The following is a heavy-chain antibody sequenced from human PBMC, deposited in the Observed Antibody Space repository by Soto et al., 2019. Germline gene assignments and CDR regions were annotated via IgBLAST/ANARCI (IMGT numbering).Heavy chain of an antibody. J-gene: IGHJ4*02. Sequence: QVQLVQSGAELKKPGAPVKVSCKASGYTFTSYGVNWVRQAAGQGLEWMGWMNPNTGNTGYAQKFQGRVTMTRNTSISTAYMELSSLTSEDTAVYYCARADRYGSGSYYFDYWGQGTLVTVSS. V-gene: IGHV1-8*01. D-gene: IGHD3-10*01. CDR3: ARADRYGSGSYYFDY. CDR2: MNPNTGNT. CDR1: GYTFTSYG.